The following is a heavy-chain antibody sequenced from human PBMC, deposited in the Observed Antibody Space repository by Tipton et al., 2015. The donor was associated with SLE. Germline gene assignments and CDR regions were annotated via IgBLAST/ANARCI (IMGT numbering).Heavy chain of an antibody. CDR2: IYYSGSS. CDR3: ARTQLRVSPNAFDI. CDR1: GGSISSSSYY. Sequence: TLSLTCTVSGGSISSSSYYWGWIRQPPGKGLEWIGRIYYSGSSYYNPSLKSRVTISVDTSKNQFSLKLSSVTAADTTVYYCARTQLRVSPNAFDIWGQGTMVTVSS. V-gene: IGHV4-39*07. J-gene: IGHJ3*02. D-gene: IGHD3-3*01.